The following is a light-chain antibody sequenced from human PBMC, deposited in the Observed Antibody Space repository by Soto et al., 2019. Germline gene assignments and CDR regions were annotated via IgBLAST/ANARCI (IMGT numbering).Light chain of an antibody. CDR2: EVS. Sequence: QSALTQPASVSGSPGQSITISCTGTSSDVAGYNYVSWYQQHPGKAPKLMIYEVSHRPSGVSSRFSGSNSGNTASLTISGLQAEDEADYYCSSYTSSTTLDLVFGGGTQVAVL. CDR3: SSYTSSTTLDLV. V-gene: IGLV2-14*01. CDR1: SSDVAGYNY. J-gene: IGLJ3*02.